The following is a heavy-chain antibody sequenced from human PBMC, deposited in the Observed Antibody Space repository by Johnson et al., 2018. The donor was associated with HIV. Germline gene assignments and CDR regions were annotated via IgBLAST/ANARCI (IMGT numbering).Heavy chain of an antibody. CDR2: LFSDGTT. V-gene: IGHV3-66*01. Sequence: VQLVESGGNLVQPRGSLRLSCAASGFSVSNYYMSWVRQAPGKGLEWVSVLFSDGTTYYADSVKGRFTISRDNSKNTLVLQMNSLRAEDTPVYYCAREGSGIAGGGACDIWGQGTMVTVSS. CDR1: GFSVSNYY. CDR3: AREGSGIAGGGACDI. J-gene: IGHJ3*02. D-gene: IGHD1-26*01.